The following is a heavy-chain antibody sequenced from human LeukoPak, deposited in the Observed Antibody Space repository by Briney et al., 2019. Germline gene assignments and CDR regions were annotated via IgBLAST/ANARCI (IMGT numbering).Heavy chain of an antibody. V-gene: IGHV4-39*01. D-gene: IGHD3-10*01. CDR3: ARQRDYYGLAHYYHYYMDV. J-gene: IGHJ6*03. CDR2: NDYSGNT. Sequence: SETLSLTCTVSGGSITSTGYYWGWIRQPPGKGLEWIGTNDYSGNTYYNPSFKSRVTISVDMSKKQFSLNLTSVTAADTAVYFCARQRDYYGLAHYYHYYMDVWGKGTTVTVSS. CDR1: GGSITSTGYY.